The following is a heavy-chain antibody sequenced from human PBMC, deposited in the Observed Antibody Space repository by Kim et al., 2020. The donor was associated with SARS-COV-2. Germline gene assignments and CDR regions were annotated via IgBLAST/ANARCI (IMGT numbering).Heavy chain of an antibody. CDR1: GGSISIYY. D-gene: IGHD5-18*01. V-gene: IGHV4-59*01. J-gene: IGHJ4*02. CDR3: ARVVDTAMVIIG. Sequence: SETLSLTCTVSGGSISIYYWSWIRQPPGKGLEWIGYIYYSGSTNYNPSLKSRVTISVDTSKNQFSLKLSSVTAADTAVYYCARVVDTAMVIIGWGQGTLVTVSS. CDR2: IYYSGST.